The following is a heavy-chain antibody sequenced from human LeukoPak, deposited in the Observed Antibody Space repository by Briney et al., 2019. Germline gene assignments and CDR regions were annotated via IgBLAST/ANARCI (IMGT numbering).Heavy chain of an antibody. CDR3: ARDHEVDSSGYHPIYWFDP. CDR1: GGTFSSYA. Sequence: SVKVSCKASGGTFSSYAIDWVRQAPGQGLEWMGGIIPIFGTTNYAQKFQGRVTITAVESTSTAYMELSSLRSEDTAVYYCARDHEVDSSGYHPIYWFDPWGQGTLVTVSS. J-gene: IGHJ5*02. D-gene: IGHD3-22*01. CDR2: IIPIFGTT. V-gene: IGHV1-69*01.